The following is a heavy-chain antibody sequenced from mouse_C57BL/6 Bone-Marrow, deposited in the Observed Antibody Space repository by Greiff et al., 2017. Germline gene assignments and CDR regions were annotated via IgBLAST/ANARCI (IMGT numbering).Heavy chain of an antibody. Sequence: VKLMESGPGLVQPSQSLSITCTVSGFSLTSYGVHWVRQSPGKGLEWLGVIWRGGSTDYNAAFMSRLSITKDNSKSQVFFKMNSLQADDTAIYYCAKNQGKYSNYFFDYWGQGTTLTVSS. J-gene: IGHJ2*01. CDR3: AKNQGKYSNYFFDY. CDR2: IWRGGST. D-gene: IGHD2-5*01. CDR1: GFSLTSYG. V-gene: IGHV2-5*01.